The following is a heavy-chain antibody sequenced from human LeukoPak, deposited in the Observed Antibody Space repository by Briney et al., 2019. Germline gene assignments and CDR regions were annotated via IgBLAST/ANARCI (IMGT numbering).Heavy chain of an antibody. CDR3: ARRYYDSSGYYSLDY. J-gene: IGHJ4*02. CDR2: IRYDGSNK. Sequence: GGSLRLSCAASGFTFSSYGMYWVRQAPGKGLEWVAFIRYDGSNKYYADSVKGRFTISRDNSKNTLYLQMNSLRAEDTAVYYCARRYYDSSGYYSLDYWGQGTLVTVSS. D-gene: IGHD3-22*01. V-gene: IGHV3-30*02. CDR1: GFTFSSYG.